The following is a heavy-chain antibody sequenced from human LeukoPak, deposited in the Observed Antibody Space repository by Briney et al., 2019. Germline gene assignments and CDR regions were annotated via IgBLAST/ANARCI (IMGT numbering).Heavy chain of an antibody. CDR1: GFTVSSNY. Sequence: GGSLRLSCAASGFTVSSNYMSWVRQAPGKGLEWVSVIYSGGSTYYADSVKGRFTISRHNSKNTLYLQMNSLRAEDTAVYYCARSDYYGSYLQYYFDYWGQGTLVIVSS. J-gene: IGHJ4*02. V-gene: IGHV3-53*04. CDR2: IYSGGST. CDR3: ARSDYYGSYLQYYFDY. D-gene: IGHD3-10*01.